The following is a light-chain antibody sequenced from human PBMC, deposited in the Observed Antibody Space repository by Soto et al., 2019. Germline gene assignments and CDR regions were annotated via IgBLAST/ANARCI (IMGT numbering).Light chain of an antibody. V-gene: IGKV1-27*01. Sequence: DIPMTQSPSSLSASVGDRVTITCRASQGISNYLAWYQQKPGKVPKLLIYAASTLQSGVPSRFSGSGSGTDFTLTISSLQPEDVATYYCQKYNSAPRIFTFGPGTKVDIK. J-gene: IGKJ3*01. CDR2: AAS. CDR1: QGISNY. CDR3: QKYNSAPRIFT.